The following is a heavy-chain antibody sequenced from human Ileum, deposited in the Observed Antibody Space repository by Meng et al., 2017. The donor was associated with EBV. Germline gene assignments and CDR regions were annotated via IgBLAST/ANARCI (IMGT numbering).Heavy chain of an antibody. V-gene: IGHV2-5*01. CDR2: IYWNDDK. CDR3: ARRPGSPSSRFDY. J-gene: IGHJ4*02. CDR1: GSSLRTSGVG. Sequence: NTLTVLSPTLAKPTQPLTLTGTFSGSSLRTSGVGVGSIRPPPGKALDWLALIYWNDDKRYSPSLKSRLTVTRDTSKNQVVLTLTNVDPVDTATYYCARRPGSPSSRFDYWGQGTLVTVSS. D-gene: IGHD6-6*01.